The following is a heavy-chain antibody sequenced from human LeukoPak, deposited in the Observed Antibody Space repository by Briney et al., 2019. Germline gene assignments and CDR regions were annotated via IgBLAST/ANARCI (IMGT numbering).Heavy chain of an antibody. Sequence: GGSLRLSCAASGFTFSSYEMNWVRQAPGKGLEWVSVIYSGGSTYYADSVKGRFTISRDNSKNTLYLQMNSLRAEDTAVYYCARSLRVRGVPDYMDVWGKGTTVIISS. V-gene: IGHV3-66*01. CDR2: IYSGGST. J-gene: IGHJ6*03. CDR1: GFTFSSYE. CDR3: ARSLRVRGVPDYMDV. D-gene: IGHD3-10*01.